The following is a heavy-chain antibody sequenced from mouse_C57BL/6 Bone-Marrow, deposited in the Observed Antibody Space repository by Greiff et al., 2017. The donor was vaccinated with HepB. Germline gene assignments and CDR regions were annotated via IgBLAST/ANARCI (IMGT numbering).Heavy chain of an antibody. CDR2: IYPRSGNT. J-gene: IGHJ3*01. Sequence: VQLQQSGAELARPGASVKLSCKASGYTFTSYGISWVKQRTGQGLEWIGEIYPRSGNTYYNEKFKGKATLTADKSSSTVYMELRSLTSEDSAVNFCAMGVWLQCPSYWGQGTLVTVSA. CDR3: AMGVWLQCPSY. D-gene: IGHD2-2*01. CDR1: GYTFTSYG. V-gene: IGHV1-81*01.